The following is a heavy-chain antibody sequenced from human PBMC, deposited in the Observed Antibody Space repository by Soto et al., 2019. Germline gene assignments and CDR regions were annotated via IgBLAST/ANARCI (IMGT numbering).Heavy chain of an antibody. Sequence: GGSLRLSCAASGFTFSSYGMHWVRQAPGKGLEWVAVISYDGSNKYYADSVKGRFTISRDNSKNTLYLQMNSLRAEDTAVYYCAKDPKYSNYAYNWFDPWGQGTLVTVSS. J-gene: IGHJ5*02. D-gene: IGHD4-4*01. CDR3: AKDPKYSNYAYNWFDP. V-gene: IGHV3-30*18. CDR2: ISYDGSNK. CDR1: GFTFSSYG.